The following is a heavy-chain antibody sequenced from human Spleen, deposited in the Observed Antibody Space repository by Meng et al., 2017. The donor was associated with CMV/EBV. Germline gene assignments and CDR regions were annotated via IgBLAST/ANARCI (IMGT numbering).Heavy chain of an antibody. J-gene: IGHJ4*02. CDR2: ISSSSTYI. D-gene: IGHD4-17*01. CDR1: GFTFTRYP. V-gene: IGHV3-21*01. CDR3: ARDGVWKTTVTMNY. Sequence: GESLKISCAASGFTFTRYPMSWVRQAPGKGLEWVSSISSSSTYIYYTNSVKGRLTISRDNARNSLYLQMNSLRAEDTAVYYCARDGVWKTTVTMNYWGQGTLVTVSS.